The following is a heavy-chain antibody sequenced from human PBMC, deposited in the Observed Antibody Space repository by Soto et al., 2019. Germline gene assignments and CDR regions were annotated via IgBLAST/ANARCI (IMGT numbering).Heavy chain of an antibody. D-gene: IGHD6-13*01. V-gene: IGHV5-10-1*01. CDR1: GFSVPNYW. Sequence: GESLKIFCKGSGFSVPNYWISWVRQMPGKGLEWMGNIDPVDSYANYSPSCQGHVTFSVDTSISTAYLQWSSLKASDTAIYFCARIESIARNWFDPWGQGTLVTVSS. CDR2: IDPVDSYA. CDR3: ARIESIARNWFDP. J-gene: IGHJ5*02.